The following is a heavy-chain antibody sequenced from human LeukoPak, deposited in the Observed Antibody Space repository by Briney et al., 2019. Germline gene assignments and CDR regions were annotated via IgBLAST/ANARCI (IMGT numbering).Heavy chain of an antibody. D-gene: IGHD3-22*01. Sequence: GGSLRLSCAASGFTFSSYSMNWVRQAPGKGLEWVSYISSSSSTIYYADSVEGRFTISRDNAKNSLYLQMNSLRAEDTAVYYCARNANYYDSSGDFDYWGQGTLVTVSS. CDR1: GFTFSSYS. CDR3: ARNANYYDSSGDFDY. J-gene: IGHJ4*02. V-gene: IGHV3-48*01. CDR2: ISSSSSTI.